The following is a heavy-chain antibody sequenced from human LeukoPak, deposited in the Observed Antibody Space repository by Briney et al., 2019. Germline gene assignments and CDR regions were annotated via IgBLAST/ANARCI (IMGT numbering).Heavy chain of an antibody. CDR2: ISAYNGNT. V-gene: IGHV1-18*01. CDR3: ARDLGFRWYFDY. J-gene: IGHJ4*02. D-gene: IGHD4-23*01. Sequence: GASLKVSCEASVYTFTSSGVSCVRQAPGQGLEWMGWISAYNGNTNYAQKLQGRVTMTTDTSTSTAYMELRSLRSDDTAVYYCARDLGFRWYFDYWGQGTLVTVSS. CDR1: VYTFTSSG.